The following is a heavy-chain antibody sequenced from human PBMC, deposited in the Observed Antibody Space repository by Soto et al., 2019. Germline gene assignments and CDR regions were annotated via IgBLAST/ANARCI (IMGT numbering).Heavy chain of an antibody. J-gene: IGHJ4*02. CDR3: ARVYYDYIWGSYRTDAHFDS. D-gene: IGHD3-16*02. CDR1: GGSISSGGYY. V-gene: IGHV4-31*03. CDR2: IYYSGST. Sequence: QVQLQESGPGLVKPSQTLSLTCTVSGGSISSGGYYWRWILQHPGKGLEWIGYIYYSGSTYYNPSLKSRVTESVDTSKNQFALKLSSVTAADTAVYYCARVYYDYIWGSYRTDAHFDSWGQGTLVTVSS.